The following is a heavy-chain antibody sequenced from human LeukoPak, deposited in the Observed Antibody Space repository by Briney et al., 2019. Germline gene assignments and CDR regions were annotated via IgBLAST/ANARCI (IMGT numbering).Heavy chain of an antibody. J-gene: IGHJ4*02. CDR1: GFTFSIYA. D-gene: IGHD3-3*01. CDR2: FSSKGDST. Sequence: GGSLRLSCAASGFTFSIYAMHWVRQAPGKGLEYVSAFSSKGDSTYYADSVKGRFTISRDNYKNTLYLQMNSLRAEDTAVYYCAKSSVYDFWSGPQFSIDYWGQGTLVTVSS. V-gene: IGHV3-64*04. CDR3: AKSSVYDFWSGPQFSIDY.